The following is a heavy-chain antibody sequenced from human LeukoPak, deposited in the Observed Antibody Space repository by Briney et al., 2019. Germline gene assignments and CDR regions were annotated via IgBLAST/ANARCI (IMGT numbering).Heavy chain of an antibody. CDR3: ATHGSGGRFLEL. D-gene: IGHD3-3*01. Sequence: PGGSLRLSCAASGFTVSGNYMSWVRQAPGKGLEWVSIIYGGGYRDYADSVKGRFTISRDNSKNTLYLQMSSLRAEDTAVYYCATHGSGGRFLELWGQGTLVTVSS. J-gene: IGHJ4*02. CDR2: IYGGGYR. CDR1: GFTVSGNY. V-gene: IGHV3-53*01.